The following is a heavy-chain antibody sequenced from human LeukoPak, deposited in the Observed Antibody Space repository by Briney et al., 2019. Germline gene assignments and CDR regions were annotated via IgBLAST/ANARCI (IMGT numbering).Heavy chain of an antibody. V-gene: IGHV3-30*18. CDR3: AKDRGDITSTLDY. Sequence: PGGSLRLSCAASGFTFSSYGTHWVRQAPGKGLEWVVVISYDGSNKYYADSVKGRFTISRDNSKNTLYLQMNSLRAEDTAVYYCAKDRGDITSTLDYWGQGTLVTVSS. D-gene: IGHD3-9*01. CDR1: GFTFSSYG. CDR2: ISYDGSNK. J-gene: IGHJ4*02.